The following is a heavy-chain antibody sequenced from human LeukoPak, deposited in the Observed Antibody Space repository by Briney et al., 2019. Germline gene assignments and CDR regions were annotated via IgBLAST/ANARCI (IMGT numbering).Heavy chain of an antibody. CDR3: AKDKMAVAGTLDY. CDR1: GFTFSSYH. CDR2: ISYSGDNT. V-gene: IGHV3-23*01. J-gene: IGHJ4*02. Sequence: GGSLRLSCAASGFTFSSYHMSWVRQAPGEGLEWVSAISYSGDNTYHADSVKGRFTISRDNSKNTLYLQMNSLRAEDTAVYYCAKDKMAVAGTLDYWGQGTLVTVSS. D-gene: IGHD6-19*01.